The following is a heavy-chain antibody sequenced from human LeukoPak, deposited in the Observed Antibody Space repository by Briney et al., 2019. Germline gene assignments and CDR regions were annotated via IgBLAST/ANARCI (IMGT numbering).Heavy chain of an antibody. CDR3: AKVRGSYTPNPFDY. CDR1: GFTFSNYW. J-gene: IGHJ4*02. D-gene: IGHD1-26*01. CDR2: IKQDGSEK. V-gene: IGHV3-7*01. Sequence: GSLRLSCAASGFTFSNYWMSWVRQAPGKGLESVANIKQDGSEKYYVDSVKGRFTISRDNAKNSLYLQMNSLRAEDTAVYYCAKVRGSYTPNPFDYWGQGTLVTVSS.